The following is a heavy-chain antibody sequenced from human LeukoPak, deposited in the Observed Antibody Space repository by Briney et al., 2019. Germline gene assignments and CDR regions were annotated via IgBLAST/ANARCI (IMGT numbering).Heavy chain of an antibody. D-gene: IGHD2-15*01. CDR3: ARGLVVAATPFFHPYGKDG. V-gene: IGHV3-48*03. CDR2: ISSSGSTI. CDR1: GFTFSSYE. J-gene: IGHJ6*01. Sequence: GGSLRLSCAASGFTFSSYEMNWVRQAPGKGLEWVSYISSSGSTIYYADSVKGRFTISRDNAKNSLYLQMSSLRADDTAVYYCARGLVVAATPFFHPYGKDGWGKGTTVTVSA.